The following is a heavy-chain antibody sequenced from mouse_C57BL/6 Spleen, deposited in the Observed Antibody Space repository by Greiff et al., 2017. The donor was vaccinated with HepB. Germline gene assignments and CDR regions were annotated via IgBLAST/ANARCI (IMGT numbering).Heavy chain of an antibody. V-gene: IGHV1-64*01. J-gene: IGHJ4*01. Sequence: VQLQQSGAELVKPGASVKLSCKASGYTFTSYWMHWVKQRPGQGLEWIGMIHPNSGSTNYNEKFKSKATLTVDKSSNTAYMQLSSLTSADSAVYYCAREGGNPYYYAMDYWGQGTSVTVSS. CDR3: AREGGNPYYYAMDY. CDR2: IHPNSGST. CDR1: GYTFTSYW. D-gene: IGHD1-1*02.